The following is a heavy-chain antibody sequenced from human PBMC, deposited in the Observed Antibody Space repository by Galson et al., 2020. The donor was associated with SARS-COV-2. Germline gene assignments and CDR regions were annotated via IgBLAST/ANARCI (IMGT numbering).Heavy chain of an antibody. CDR1: EFTFSTFP. D-gene: IGHD3-10*01. CDR2: ISHDGNKT. CDR3: AREGLWPSAAALDV. J-gene: IGHJ3*01. V-gene: IGHV3-30-3*01. Sequence: SLKISCAASEFTFSTFPMHCVTQAQAKEPEWPPIISHDGNKTYYADTAKGRFTISRDNSKNTLYLQMISLRAEDTAVYYCAREGLWPSAAALDVWGQGTVVTVSS.